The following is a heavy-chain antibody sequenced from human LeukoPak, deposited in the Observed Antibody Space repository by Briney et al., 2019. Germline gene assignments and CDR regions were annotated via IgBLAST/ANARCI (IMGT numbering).Heavy chain of an antibody. CDR3: AKQGANGDANFDY. Sequence: GGSLRLSCAASGFTFSSYGLHWVRQAPGKGLEWVAFIRYDGNNKYNSDSVKGRFTISRDDSKNTLYLHMNSLRPEDTAVYYCAKQGANGDANFDYWGQGTLVTVSS. CDR2: IRYDGNNK. V-gene: IGHV3-30*02. J-gene: IGHJ4*02. D-gene: IGHD2-21*01. CDR1: GFTFSSYG.